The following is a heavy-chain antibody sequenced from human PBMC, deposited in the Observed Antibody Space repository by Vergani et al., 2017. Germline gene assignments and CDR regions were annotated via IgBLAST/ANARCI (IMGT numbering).Heavy chain of an antibody. Sequence: QLQLQESGPGLVKPSETLSLTCTVSGGSISSSTSYYWTWIRQSPGKGLEFIGLIYYNGNTYYDPSLKSRVTMSVDTSKNQFSLKLISVTAADTAVYFGAGHSTVEWLVKLGWIDPWGQGILVTVSS. J-gene: IGHJ5*02. CDR2: IYYNGNT. V-gene: IGHV4-39*01. CDR1: GGSISSSTSYY. CDR3: AGHSTVEWLVKLGWIDP. D-gene: IGHD6-19*01.